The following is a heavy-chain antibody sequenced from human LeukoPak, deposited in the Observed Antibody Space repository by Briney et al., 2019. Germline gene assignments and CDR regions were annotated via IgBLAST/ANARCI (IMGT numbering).Heavy chain of an antibody. Sequence: GGSLRLSCAASGFTFSSYSMNWVRQAPGKGLEWVSSISSGSSYIYYADSVKGRFTISRDNAKNSLYLQMNSLRAEDTAVYYCARDETSSGYYSPFDAFDIWGQGTMVTVSS. CDR3: ARDETSSGYYSPFDAFDI. V-gene: IGHV3-21*01. CDR1: GFTFSSYS. J-gene: IGHJ3*02. D-gene: IGHD3-22*01. CDR2: ISSGSSYI.